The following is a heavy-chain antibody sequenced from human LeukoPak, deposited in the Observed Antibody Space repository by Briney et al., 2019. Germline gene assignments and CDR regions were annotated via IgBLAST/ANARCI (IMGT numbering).Heavy chain of an antibody. CDR1: GGSISSYY. CDR2: IYYSGST. V-gene: IGHV4-59*01. J-gene: IGHJ4*02. Sequence: PSETLSLTCTVSGGSISSYYRSWIRQPPGKGLEWIGYIYYSGSTNYNPSLKSQVTISVDTSKNQFSLKLSSVTAADTAVYYCAREVAELYYFDYWGQGTLVTVSS. D-gene: IGHD1-14*01. CDR3: AREVAELYYFDY.